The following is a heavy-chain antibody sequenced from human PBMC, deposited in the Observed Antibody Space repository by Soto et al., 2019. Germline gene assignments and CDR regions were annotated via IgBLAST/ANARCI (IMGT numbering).Heavy chain of an antibody. J-gene: IGHJ4*02. D-gene: IGHD4-17*01. CDR3: ARQVGYGGKEVPSI. V-gene: IGHV4-39*01. Sequence: QLQLQESGPGLVKPSETLSLTCTVSGGSISSSSYYWGWIRQPPGKGLEWIGSIYYSGSTYYNPSLKSRVTISVDTSKNQFSLKLSSVTAADTAVYYCARQVGYGGKEVPSIWGQGTLVTVSS. CDR2: IYYSGST. CDR1: GGSISSSSYY.